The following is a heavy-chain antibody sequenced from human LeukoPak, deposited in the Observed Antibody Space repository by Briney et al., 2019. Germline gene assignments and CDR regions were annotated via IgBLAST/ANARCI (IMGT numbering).Heavy chain of an antibody. CDR3: ARRNYDILTGYDISYFDY. D-gene: IGHD3-9*01. J-gene: IGHJ4*02. Sequence: GASVTVSCKASGYTFTGYYMHWVRQAPGQGLEWMGWINPNSGGTNYAQKFQGRVTMTRDTSISTAYMELSRLRSDDTAVYYCARRNYDILTGYDISYFDYWGQGALVTVSS. V-gene: IGHV1-2*02. CDR1: GYTFTGYY. CDR2: INPNSGGT.